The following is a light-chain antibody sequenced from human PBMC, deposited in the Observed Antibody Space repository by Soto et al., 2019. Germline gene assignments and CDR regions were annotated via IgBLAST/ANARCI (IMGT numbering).Light chain of an antibody. CDR1: QSLVYRDGNTY. Sequence: DAVMTQSPLSLPVTLGQPASISCRSSQSLVYRDGNTYLNWYQQRPGQSPRRLIYKVSNRDSGGRDRFSGSGTGTDFTLKSSRVEAEDVGIYYCRQGTHWPWTFGQGTKVEIK. J-gene: IGKJ1*01. CDR3: RQGTHWPWT. V-gene: IGKV2-30*01. CDR2: KVS.